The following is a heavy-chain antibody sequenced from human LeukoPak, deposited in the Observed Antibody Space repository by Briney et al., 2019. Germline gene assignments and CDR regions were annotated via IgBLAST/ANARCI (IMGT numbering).Heavy chain of an antibody. V-gene: IGHV4-59*01. CDR2: IDYSGST. Sequence: PSETLSLTCTVSGGSISSYYWSWIRQPPGKGLEWIGHIDYSGSTNYNPSLESRVTISIDMSKNQFSLKLSSVTSADSAVYYCARDRGYYYGGAFDVWGQGTIIAVSS. J-gene: IGHJ3*01. D-gene: IGHD3-22*01. CDR1: GGSISSYY. CDR3: ARDRGYYYGGAFDV.